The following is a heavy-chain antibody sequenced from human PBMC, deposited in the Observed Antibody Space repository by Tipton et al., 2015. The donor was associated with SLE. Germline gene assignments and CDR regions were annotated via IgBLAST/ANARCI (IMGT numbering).Heavy chain of an antibody. D-gene: IGHD1-1*01. CDR1: GGSISSSSYY. Sequence: TLSLTCTVSGGSISSSSYYWGWIRQPPGKGLEWIGSIYYSGSTYYNPSLKSRVTISVDTSKNQFSLKLSSVTAADTAVYYCARETTLVRGSFDYWGQGTLVTVSS. CDR3: ARETTLVRGSFDY. CDR2: IYYSGST. V-gene: IGHV4-39*02. J-gene: IGHJ4*02.